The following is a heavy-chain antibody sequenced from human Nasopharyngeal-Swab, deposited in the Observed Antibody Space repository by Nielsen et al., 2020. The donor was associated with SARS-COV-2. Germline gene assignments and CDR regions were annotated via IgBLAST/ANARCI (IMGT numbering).Heavy chain of an antibody. CDR3: AREGRDGAVSS. Sequence: GGSLRLSCAASGFTVSATYMSWVRQAPGKGLEWVANIKQDGSEKYYVDSVKGRFTISRDNAKNSLYLQMNSLRAEDTAVYFCAREGRDGAVSSWGQGTLVTVSS. D-gene: IGHD5-24*01. CDR2: IKQDGSEK. CDR1: GFTVSATY. J-gene: IGHJ5*02. V-gene: IGHV3-7*05.